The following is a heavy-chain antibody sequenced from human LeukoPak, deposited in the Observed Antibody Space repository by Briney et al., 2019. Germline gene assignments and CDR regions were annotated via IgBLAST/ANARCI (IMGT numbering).Heavy chain of an antibody. D-gene: IGHD2-15*01. CDR1: RFIFSTYA. J-gene: IGHJ5*02. Sequence: PGGSLRLSCAASRFIFSTYAMTWVRQAPGKGLEWVSTISGDGSTYYTGSVKGRLTISRDNPKNTLFLQMNSLRAEDTAVYYCAKYYSGGNCYSGLSWGQGTLVTVSS. CDR2: ISGDGST. V-gene: IGHV3-23*01. CDR3: AKYYSGGNCYSGLS.